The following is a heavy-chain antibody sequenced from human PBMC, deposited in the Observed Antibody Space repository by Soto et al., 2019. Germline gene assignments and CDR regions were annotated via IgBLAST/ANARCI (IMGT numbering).Heavy chain of an antibody. Sequence: QVQLVESGGGVVQPGRSLRLSCAASGFTFSSYGMHWVRQAPGKGLEWVAVISYDGSNKYYADSVKGRFTISRDNSKNTLYLQMNSLRAEDTAVYYCAKDIQWMTTVTTNAFDIWGQGTMVTVSS. D-gene: IGHD4-17*01. CDR3: AKDIQWMTTVTTNAFDI. CDR1: GFTFSSYG. J-gene: IGHJ3*02. CDR2: ISYDGSNK. V-gene: IGHV3-30*18.